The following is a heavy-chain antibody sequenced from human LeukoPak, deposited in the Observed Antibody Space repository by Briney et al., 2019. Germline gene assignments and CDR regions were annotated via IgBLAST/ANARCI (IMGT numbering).Heavy chain of an antibody. V-gene: IGHV4-39*01. Sequence: SETLSLTCTVSGGSISSSNYYWGWIRQPPGKGLEWIWSFYYSGSTYYNPSLKSRVTISVDTSKNQFSLKLSSVTAADTAVYYCARLPGYSSRPNWGQGTLVTVSS. CDR2: FYYSGST. CDR3: ARLPGYSSRPN. CDR1: GGSISSSNYY. D-gene: IGHD6-13*01. J-gene: IGHJ4*02.